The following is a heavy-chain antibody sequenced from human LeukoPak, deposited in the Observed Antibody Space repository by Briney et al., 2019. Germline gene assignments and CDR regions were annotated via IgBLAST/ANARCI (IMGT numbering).Heavy chain of an antibody. CDR3: ARVGADDYLDL. V-gene: IGHV4-4*07. CDR1: GVSISSYY. J-gene: IGHJ4*02. D-gene: IGHD3-16*01. Sequence: SSETLSLTCTVSGVSISSYYWNWIRQPAGRGLEWIGRIYTSGSTNYNPSLTSRVTMSIDTTKNHLSRKLSSVTAADTAVYYCARVGADDYLDLWGQGTLVTVSS. CDR2: IYTSGST.